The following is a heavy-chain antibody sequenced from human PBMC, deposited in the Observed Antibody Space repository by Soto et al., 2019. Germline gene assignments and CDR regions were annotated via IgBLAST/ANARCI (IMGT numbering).Heavy chain of an antibody. Sequence: ASVKVSCKASGYTFISNFIHWVRQAPGQGLEWMGIINPGSGSTTYAQKFQGRLIISRDNAKNSLFPQMDSLRAEDTAVYYCAWEGYYYETPVHPPWFDPRGQGTLVTVSS. CDR2: INPGSGST. J-gene: IGHJ5*02. CDR1: GYTFISNF. V-gene: IGHV1-46*01. CDR3: AWEGYYYETPVHPPWFDP. D-gene: IGHD3-22*01.